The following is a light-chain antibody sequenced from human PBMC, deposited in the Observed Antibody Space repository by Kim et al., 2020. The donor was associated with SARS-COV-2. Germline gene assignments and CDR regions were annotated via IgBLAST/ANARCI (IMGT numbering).Light chain of an antibody. CDR3: QHYGSAPYS. CDR1: QSISSSY. J-gene: IGKJ2*03. CDR2: GAS. V-gene: IGKV3-20*01. Sequence: SPGERANLSCRASQSISSSYLGWYQKKPGQAPRLLIYGASSRATGIPDRFSGSGSGTDFTLTISRLEPEDFAVYYCQHYGSAPYSFGQGTKLEI.